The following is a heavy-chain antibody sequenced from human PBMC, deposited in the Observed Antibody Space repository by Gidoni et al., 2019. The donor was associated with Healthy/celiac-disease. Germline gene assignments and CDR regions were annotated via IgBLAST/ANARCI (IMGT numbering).Heavy chain of an antibody. CDR2: IIPIFGTA. J-gene: IGHJ4*02. CDR1: GGTFSSYA. Sequence: QVQLVQSGAEVTKPGSSVKVSCKASGGTFSSYAISWVRQAPGQGLEWMGGIIPIFGTANYAQKFQGRVTITADESTSTAYMELSSLRSEDTAVYYCARVGEAYCGGDCYFGYYFDYWGQGTLVTVSS. CDR3: ARVGEAYCGGDCYFGYYFDY. V-gene: IGHV1-69*01. D-gene: IGHD2-21*02.